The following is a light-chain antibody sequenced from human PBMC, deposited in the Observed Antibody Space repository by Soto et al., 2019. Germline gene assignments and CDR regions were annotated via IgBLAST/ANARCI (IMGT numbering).Light chain of an antibody. CDR3: SSSTSSNTLV. J-gene: IGLJ3*02. V-gene: IGLV2-14*01. CDR1: SSDVGGYDY. CDR2: EVN. Sequence: QSVLTQPASVSGSPGQSITISCTGTSSDVGGYDYVSWYQHHPGKAPKLLIFEVNNRPSGVSNRFSGSKSGNTASLTISGLQVEDEADYYCSSSTSSNTLVFGGGTKVTVL.